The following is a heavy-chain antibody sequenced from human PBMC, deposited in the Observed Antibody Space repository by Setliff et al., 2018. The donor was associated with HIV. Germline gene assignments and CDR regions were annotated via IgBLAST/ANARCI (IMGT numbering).Heavy chain of an antibody. CDR1: GGSFSSYY. V-gene: IGHV4-34*01. CDR3: ARERSLITNRRYFDS. J-gene: IGHJ4*02. Sequence: PSETLSLTCAVYGGSFSSYYWSWIRQPPGKGLEWSGEINHSGSTNYNPSLKSRVTISVDTSKNQFSLKVSSVTAADTAVYYCARERSLITNRRYFDSWGQGTLVTVSS. CDR2: INHSGST. D-gene: IGHD1-1*01.